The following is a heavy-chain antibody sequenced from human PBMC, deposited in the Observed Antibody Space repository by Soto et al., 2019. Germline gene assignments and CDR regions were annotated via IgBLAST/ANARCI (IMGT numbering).Heavy chain of an antibody. V-gene: IGHV4-59*01. CDR2: IYYSGST. CDR3: ARDRGQWLDHDAFDI. J-gene: IGHJ3*02. CDR1: GGSISRYY. Sequence: SETLSLTCTVSGGSISRYYWSWIRQPPGKGLEWIGYIYYSGSTNYNPSLKSRVTISVDTSKNQFSLKLSSVTAADTAVYYCARDRGQWLDHDAFDIWGQGTMVTVSS. D-gene: IGHD6-19*01.